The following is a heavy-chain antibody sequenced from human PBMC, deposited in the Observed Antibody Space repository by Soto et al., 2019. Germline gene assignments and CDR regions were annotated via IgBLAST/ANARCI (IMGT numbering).Heavy chain of an antibody. CDR2: INPKSGDT. CDR1: GYTFTDYY. D-gene: IGHD2-21*02. V-gene: IGHV1-2*04. Sequence: ASVKVSCKASGYTFTDYYMHWVRQAPGQGLEWMGRINPKSGDTKYAEKFQAWVTMTRDTSISTAYMEVTRLRSDDTAVYYCARVNGDAPPRGMDVWGQGTTVTVSS. CDR3: ARVNGDAPPRGMDV. J-gene: IGHJ6*02.